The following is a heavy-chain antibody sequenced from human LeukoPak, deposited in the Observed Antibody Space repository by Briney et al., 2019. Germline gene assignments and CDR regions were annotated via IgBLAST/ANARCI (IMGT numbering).Heavy chain of an antibody. V-gene: IGHV3-23*01. CDR2: ISGSGGST. D-gene: IGHD3-10*01. Sequence: GGSLRLSCAASGFTFSSYAMSWVRQAPGKGLEWVSGISGSGGSTYYADSVKGRFTISRDNSKNTLYLQMNSLRAEGTAVYYCATSKGSYYGSGSLFYFDYWGQGTLVTVSS. J-gene: IGHJ4*02. CDR3: ATSKGSYYGSGSLFYFDY. CDR1: GFTFSSYA.